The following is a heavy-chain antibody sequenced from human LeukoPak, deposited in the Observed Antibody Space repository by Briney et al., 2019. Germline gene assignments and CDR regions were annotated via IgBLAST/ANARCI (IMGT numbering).Heavy chain of an antibody. CDR2: INHSGST. V-gene: IGHV4-34*01. J-gene: IGHJ6*03. D-gene: IGHD6-19*01. CDR1: GGSFSVYY. CDR3: ARGRVAGSPSPSYYYYMDA. Sequence: SETLSLTCAVYGGSFSVYYWSWIRQPPGKGLEWIGQINHSGSTNYNPSLKSRITISVDTSKNQFSLKLSSVTAADTAVYYCARGRVAGSPSPSYYYYMDAWGKGTTVTVSS.